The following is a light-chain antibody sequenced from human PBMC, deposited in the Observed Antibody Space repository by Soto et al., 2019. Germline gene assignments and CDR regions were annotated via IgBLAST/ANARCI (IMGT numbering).Light chain of an antibody. CDR1: SSNIGAGYD. J-gene: IGLJ2*01. CDR2: GNN. CDR3: QSFDTRLNSVV. Sequence: QSVVTQPPSVSGAPGQRVTISCSWSSSNIGAGYDVHWYQQFPGTAPKLLIYGNNNRPSGVPDRFSGSKSGTSASLAITGLQAEDEADYYCQSFDTRLNSVVFGGGTKLTVL. V-gene: IGLV1-40*01.